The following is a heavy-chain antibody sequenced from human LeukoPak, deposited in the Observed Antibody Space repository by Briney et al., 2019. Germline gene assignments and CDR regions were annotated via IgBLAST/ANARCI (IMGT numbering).Heavy chain of an antibody. V-gene: IGHV4-30-4*08. J-gene: IGHJ3*02. CDR1: GGSISSGDYY. D-gene: IGHD2-2*01. CDR2: IYYSGST. CDR3: ARDGVYCSSTSCYADAFDI. Sequence: SETLSLTCTVPGGSISSGDYYWSWIRQPPGKGLEWIGYIYYSGSTYYNPSLKSRVTISVDTSKNQFSLKLSSVTAADTAVYYCARDGVYCSSTSCYADAFDIWGQGTMVTVSS.